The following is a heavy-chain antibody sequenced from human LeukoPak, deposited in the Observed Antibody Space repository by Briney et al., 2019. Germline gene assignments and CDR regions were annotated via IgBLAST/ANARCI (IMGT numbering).Heavy chain of an antibody. CDR2: IYYSGST. CDR3: ARGLYSNYGYFDY. Sequence: SETLSLTCTVSGGSISSSSYYWGWISQPPGKGLEWIGSIYYSGSTYYNPSLKSRVTISVDTSKNQFSLKLSSVTAADTAVYYCARGLYSNYGYFDYWGQGTLVTVSS. D-gene: IGHD4-11*01. J-gene: IGHJ4*02. V-gene: IGHV4-39*07. CDR1: GGSISSSSYY.